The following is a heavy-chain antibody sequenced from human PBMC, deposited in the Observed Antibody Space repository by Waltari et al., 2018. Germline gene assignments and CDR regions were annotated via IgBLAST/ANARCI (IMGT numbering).Heavy chain of an antibody. CDR2: IYHSGST. J-gene: IGHJ4*02. Sequence: QVQLQESGPGLVKPSETLSLTCTVSGYSISSGYYWGWIRQPPGKGLEWIGSIYHSGSTYYNPSLKSRVTISVDTSKNQFSLKMSSVTAADTAVYYCARVPVTMVRGVISYFDYWGQGTLVTVSS. D-gene: IGHD3-10*01. CDR3: ARVPVTMVRGVISYFDY. V-gene: IGHV4-38-2*02. CDR1: GYSISSGYY.